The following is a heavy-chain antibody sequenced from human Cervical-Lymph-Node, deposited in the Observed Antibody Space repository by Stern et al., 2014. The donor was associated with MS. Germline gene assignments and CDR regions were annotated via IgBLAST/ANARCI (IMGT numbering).Heavy chain of an antibody. D-gene: IGHD6-13*01. CDR2: ISYRGST. V-gene: IGHV4-39*01. CDR3: ARTAAGTDFDY. J-gene: IGHJ4*02. Sequence: QVQLQESGPGLVKPSETLSLTCTVSGGSISSSSYYWGWIRQPPGKGLEWIGSISYRGSTYYNPSLKGRVTISVDPPKTRFSRKRSSVPAADTAMFYCARTAAGTDFDYWGQGTLVTVSS. CDR1: GGSISSSSYY.